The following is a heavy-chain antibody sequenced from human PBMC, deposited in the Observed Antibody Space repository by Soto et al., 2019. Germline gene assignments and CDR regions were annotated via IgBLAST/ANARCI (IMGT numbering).Heavy chain of an antibody. J-gene: IGHJ4*02. D-gene: IGHD3-22*01. CDR3: ARQTYDSSGYFDY. Sequence: GEPLKISCKASGYTFSVYWIGWVRQIPGKGLEWMGIIYPGDSDTRYSPSFQGQVTISADKSISTAYLQWSSLKASDTAMYYCARQTYDSSGYFDYWGQGTLVTVSS. V-gene: IGHV5-51*01. CDR1: GYTFSVYW. CDR2: IYPGDSDT.